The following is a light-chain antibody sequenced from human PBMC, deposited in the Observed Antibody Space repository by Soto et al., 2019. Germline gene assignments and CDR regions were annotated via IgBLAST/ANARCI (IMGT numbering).Light chain of an antibody. CDR2: GAS. CDR3: QQRSNWPRT. V-gene: IGKV3-11*01. J-gene: IGKJ1*01. CDR1: QSVSSN. Sequence: EIVMTQSPATLSVSPGERVTLSCRASQSVSSNLAWYQRKVGQAPRLLIYGASTRATGIPARFSGSGSGTDFTLTISSLEPEDFAVYYCQQRSNWPRTFGQGTKVDIK.